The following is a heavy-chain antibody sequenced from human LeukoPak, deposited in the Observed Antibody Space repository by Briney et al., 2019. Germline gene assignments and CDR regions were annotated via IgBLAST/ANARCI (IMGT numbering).Heavy chain of an antibody. Sequence: SETLSLTCTVSGGSISSYCWSWIRQPPGKGLEWIGYIFYSGSTNYNPSLKSRVTISVDTSKNQFSLKLSSVTAADTAVYYCARVYYSNSYDYWYFDLWGRGTLVTVSS. CDR3: ARVYYSNSYDYWYFDL. D-gene: IGHD6-13*01. CDR2: IFYSGST. CDR1: GGSISSYC. V-gene: IGHV4-59*01. J-gene: IGHJ2*01.